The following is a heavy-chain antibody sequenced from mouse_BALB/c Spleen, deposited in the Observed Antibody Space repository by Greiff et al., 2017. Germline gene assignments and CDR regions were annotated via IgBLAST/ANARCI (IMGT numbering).Heavy chain of an antibody. Sequence: EVMLVESGGGLVKPGGSLKLSCAASGFTFSSYAMSWVRQTPEKRLEWVASISSGGSTYYPDSVKGRFTISRDNARNILYLQMSSLRSEDTAMYYCARYYYGNCFDYWGQGTTLTVSS. D-gene: IGHD2-1*01. J-gene: IGHJ2*01. CDR3: ARYYYGNCFDY. CDR1: GFTFSSYA. V-gene: IGHV5-6-5*01. CDR2: ISSGGST.